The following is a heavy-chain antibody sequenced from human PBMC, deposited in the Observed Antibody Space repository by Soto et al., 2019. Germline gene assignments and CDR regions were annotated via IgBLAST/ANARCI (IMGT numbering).Heavy chain of an antibody. CDR2: MYPASPT. Sequence: GGSLRLSVAASGFTVSGMFMNWGRQTPGKALEWCSGMYPASPTYYTDCVTGRSTISRDNSKNPLFLQLNKLRAQRTAVYSCARHADSSGLHYWGQGILVTVSS. CDR3: ARHADSSGLHY. J-gene: IGHJ4*02. D-gene: IGHD6-19*01. V-gene: IGHV3-53*01. CDR1: GFTVSGMF.